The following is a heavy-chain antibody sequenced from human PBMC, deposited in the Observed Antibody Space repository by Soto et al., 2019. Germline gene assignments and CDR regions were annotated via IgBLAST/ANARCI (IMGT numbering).Heavy chain of an antibody. J-gene: IGHJ4*02. CDR3: ARKLRVGLTPVDY. D-gene: IGHD3-10*01. V-gene: IGHV1-18*01. CDR1: GYTFTSYG. CDR2: ISAYNGNT. Sequence: ASVNVSCKASGYTFTSYGIIWVRQAPGQGLEWMGWISAYNGNTNYAQMLQGRVTMTTDTSTSTAYMELRSLRSDDTAVYYCARKLRVGLTPVDYWGQGTLVTVSS.